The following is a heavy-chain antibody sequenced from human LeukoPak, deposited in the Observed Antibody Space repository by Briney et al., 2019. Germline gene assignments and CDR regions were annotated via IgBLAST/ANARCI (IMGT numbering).Heavy chain of an antibody. CDR3: ARDLRGGYDNHYYYYGMDV. J-gene: IGHJ6*02. V-gene: IGHV3-13*01. CDR1: GFTFSSYD. D-gene: IGHD5-12*01. CDR2: IGTAGDT. Sequence: GGSLRLSCAASGFTFSSYDMHWVRQATGKGLEWVSAIGTAGDTYYPGSVKGRFTIPRENAKNSLYLQMNSLRAGDTAVYYCARDLRGGYDNHYYYYGMDVWGQGTTVTVSS.